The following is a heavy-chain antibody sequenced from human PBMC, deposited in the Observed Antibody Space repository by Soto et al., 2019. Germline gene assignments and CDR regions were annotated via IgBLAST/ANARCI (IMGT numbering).Heavy chain of an antibody. CDR2: INSDGSST. D-gene: IGHD2-8*01. Sequence: EVQLVESGGGLVQPGGSLRLSCAASGFTFSSYWMHWVRQAPGKGLVWVSRINSDGSSTSYADSVNGRFTISRDNAKNTMYLLMNSLRAEDTAVYYCASGKWYYFDYWGQGTMVTVSS. CDR1: GFTFSSYW. J-gene: IGHJ4*02. V-gene: IGHV3-74*01. CDR3: ASGKWYYFDY.